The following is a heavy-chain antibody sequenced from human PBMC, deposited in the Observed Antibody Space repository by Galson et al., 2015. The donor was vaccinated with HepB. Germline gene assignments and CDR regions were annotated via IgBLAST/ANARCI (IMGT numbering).Heavy chain of an antibody. CDR2: ISAYNGNT. CDR3: ARGWRVARTNNWFDP. CDR1: GYTFTSYG. V-gene: IGHV1-18*04. J-gene: IGHJ5*02. Sequence: SVKVSCKASGYTFTSYGISWVRQAPGQGLEWMGWISAYNGNTNYAQKLQGRVTMTTDTSTSTAYMELRSLRSDDTAVYYCARGWRVARTNNWFDPWGQGTLVTVSS. D-gene: IGHD2-2*01.